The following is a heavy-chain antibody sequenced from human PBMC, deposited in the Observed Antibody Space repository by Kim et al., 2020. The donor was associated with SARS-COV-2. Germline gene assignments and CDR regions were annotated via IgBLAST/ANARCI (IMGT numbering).Heavy chain of an antibody. J-gene: IGHJ4*02. D-gene: IGHD6-13*01. Sequence: YPGSVKGRFTISRENAKNSLYLQMNSLRAGDTAVYYCARAKIAAAGEFDYWGQGTLVTVSS. CDR3: ARAKIAAAGEFDY. V-gene: IGHV3-13*01.